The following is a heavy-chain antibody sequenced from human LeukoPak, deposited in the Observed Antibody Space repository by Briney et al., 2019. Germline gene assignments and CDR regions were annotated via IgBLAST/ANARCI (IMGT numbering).Heavy chain of an antibody. V-gene: IGHV1-18*01. J-gene: IGHJ4*02. CDR2: ISAYNGNT. Sequence: ASVKVSCKASGYTFTSYGISWVRQAPGQGLECMGWISAYNGNTNYAQKLQGRVTMTTDTSTSTAYMELRSLRSDDTAVYYCARAKGPIAAAGTPRRSVFDYWGQGTLVTVSS. CDR3: ARAKGPIAAAGTPRRSVFDY. CDR1: GYTFTSYG. D-gene: IGHD6-13*01.